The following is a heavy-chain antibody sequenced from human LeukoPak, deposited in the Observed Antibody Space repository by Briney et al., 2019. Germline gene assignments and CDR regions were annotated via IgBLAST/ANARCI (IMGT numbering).Heavy chain of an antibody. CDR2: IYYSGST. Sequence: SETLSLTCTVSGGSISSSSYSWGWIRQPPGKGLEWIGSIYYSGSTYYNPSLKSRVTISVDTSKNQFSLKLSSVTAADTAVYYCARVVDILTSNMFDYWGQGTLVTVSS. D-gene: IGHD3-9*01. J-gene: IGHJ4*02. CDR1: GGSISSSSYS. CDR3: ARVVDILTSNMFDY. V-gene: IGHV4-39*07.